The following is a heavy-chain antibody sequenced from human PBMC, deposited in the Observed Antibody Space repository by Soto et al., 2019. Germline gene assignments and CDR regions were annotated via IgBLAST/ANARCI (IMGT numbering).Heavy chain of an antibody. Sequence: SETLSLTCTVSGGSISSGDYYWSWIRQPPGKGLEWIGYIYYSGSTYYNPSLKSRVTISVDTSKNQFSLKLSSVTAADTAVYYCASSQVVVAASPLYYYGMDVWGQGTTVTVSS. J-gene: IGHJ6*02. CDR2: IYYSGST. CDR3: ASSQVVVAASPLYYYGMDV. CDR1: GGSISSGDYY. V-gene: IGHV4-30-4*01. D-gene: IGHD2-15*01.